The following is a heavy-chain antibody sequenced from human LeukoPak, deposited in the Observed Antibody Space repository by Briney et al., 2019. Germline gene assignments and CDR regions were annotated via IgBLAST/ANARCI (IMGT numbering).Heavy chain of an antibody. D-gene: IGHD1-26*01. CDR3: TRVPGGSYYRLDI. J-gene: IGHJ3*02. CDR2: IRSKAYGGTT. Sequence: GGSLRLSCTASGFTFGAFALSWVRQAPGKGLEWVGFIRSKAYGGTTEYAASVKGRFTISRDDSKSIASLQMNSLKTEDTAVYYCTRVPGGSYYRLDIWGQGTMVTVSS. CDR1: GFTFGAFA. V-gene: IGHV3-49*04.